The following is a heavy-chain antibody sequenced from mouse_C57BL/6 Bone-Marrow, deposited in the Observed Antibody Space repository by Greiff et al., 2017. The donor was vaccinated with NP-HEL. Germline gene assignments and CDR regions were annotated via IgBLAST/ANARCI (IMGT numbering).Heavy chain of an antibody. D-gene: IGHD1-1*01. CDR3: ARSATTVVPFDY. CDR2: IRNKANGYTT. V-gene: IGHV7-3*01. CDR1: GFTFTDYY. J-gene: IGHJ2*01. Sequence: EVKVEESGGGLVQPGGSLSLSCAASGFTFTDYYMSWVRQPPGKALEWLGFIRNKANGYTTEYSASVKGRFTISRDNSQSILYLQMNALRAEDSATYYCARSATTVVPFDYWGQGTTLTVSS.